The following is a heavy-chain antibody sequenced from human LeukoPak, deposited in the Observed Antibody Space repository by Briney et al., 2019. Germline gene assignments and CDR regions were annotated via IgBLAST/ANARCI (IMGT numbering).Heavy chain of an antibody. Sequence: ASVKVSCKASGYTFSCYGITWVRQAPGQGLEWMGWISAYNGDKDYAQKFQGRITMTTDTSAPTAYLELRSLRSDDTALYYCARDLTTYGQRSFFDYWGQGTLVTVSS. D-gene: IGHD1-26*01. J-gene: IGHJ4*02. CDR2: ISAYNGDK. V-gene: IGHV1-18*01. CDR1: GYTFSCYG. CDR3: ARDLTTYGQRSFFDY.